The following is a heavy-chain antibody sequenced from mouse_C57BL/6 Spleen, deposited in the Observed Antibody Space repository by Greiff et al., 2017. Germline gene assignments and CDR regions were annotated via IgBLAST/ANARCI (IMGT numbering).Heavy chain of an antibody. CDR2: ISSGSSTI. CDR3: ARSFPNWDGAMDY. Sequence: EVNVVESGGGLVKPGGSLKLSCAASGFTFSDYGMHWVRQAPEKGLEWVAYISSGSSTIYYADTVKGRFTISRDNAKNPLFLQMTSLRSEDTAMYYCARSFPNWDGAMDYWGQGTSVTVSS. D-gene: IGHD4-1*01. J-gene: IGHJ4*01. CDR1: GFTFSDYG. V-gene: IGHV5-17*01.